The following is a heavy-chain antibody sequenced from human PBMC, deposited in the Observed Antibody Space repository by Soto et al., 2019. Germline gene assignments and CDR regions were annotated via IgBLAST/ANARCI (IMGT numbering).Heavy chain of an antibody. CDR1: GSSIRSNY. V-gene: IGHV4-59*01. CDR2: IYYSGST. J-gene: IGHJ3*02. Sequence: SENLSHTCTVPGSSIRSNYWSWIRQPPGTGLEWIGYIYYSGSTKYKPSLKSRVTISVDTSKNQFSLKLSSVTAADTAVYYCARRSGMIASFDTWGQGSMVTVSS. D-gene: IGHD3-22*01. CDR3: ARRSGMIASFDT.